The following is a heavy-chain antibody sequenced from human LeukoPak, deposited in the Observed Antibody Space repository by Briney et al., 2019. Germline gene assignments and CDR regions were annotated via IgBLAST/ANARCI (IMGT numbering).Heavy chain of an antibody. CDR2: IYPGDSDT. CDR3: ARGAAGTTPDYYYFGLDV. D-gene: IGHD1-7*01. CDR1: GYRFTDYW. V-gene: IGHV5-51*01. J-gene: IGHJ6*02. Sequence: SGESLKISCKGSGYRFTDYWIGWVRQMPGKGLEWMGIIYPGDSDTRYSPSFQGQVTISADKSINTAHLQWSGLKASDTAMYYCARGAAGTTPDYYYFGLDVWGQGTTVRVSS.